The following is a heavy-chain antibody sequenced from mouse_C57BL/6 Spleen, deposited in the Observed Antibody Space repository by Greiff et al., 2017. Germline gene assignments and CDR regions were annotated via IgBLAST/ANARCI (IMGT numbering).Heavy chain of an antibody. V-gene: IGHV1-80*01. Sequence: QVTLKESGAELVKPGASVKISCKASGYAFSSYWMNWVKQRPGKGLEWIGQIYPGDGDTNYNGKFKGKATLTADTSSSTAYMQLSSLTSEDSAVYFCARILYDGCDVDYYAMDYWGQGTSVTVSS. CDR1: GYAFSSYW. D-gene: IGHD2-3*01. CDR3: ARILYDGCDVDYYAMDY. CDR2: IYPGDGDT. J-gene: IGHJ4*01.